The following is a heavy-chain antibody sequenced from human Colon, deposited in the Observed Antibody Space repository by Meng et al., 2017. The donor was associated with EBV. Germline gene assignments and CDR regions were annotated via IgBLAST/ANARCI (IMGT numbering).Heavy chain of an antibody. J-gene: IGHJ4*02. D-gene: IGHD1-1*01. CDR3: VRETTGGYYFDY. CDR2: TYYRSKWYD. CDR1: GDSVSSNTAA. Sequence: QLLRSVAGLERPTQTPPLTCSISGDSVSSNTAAWNWIRQSPSRGLEWLGRTYYRSKWYDDYALSVKSRLTINPDTSKNQFSLQLNSVTPEDTAVYFCVRETTGGYYFDYWGQGTLVTVSS. V-gene: IGHV6-1*01.